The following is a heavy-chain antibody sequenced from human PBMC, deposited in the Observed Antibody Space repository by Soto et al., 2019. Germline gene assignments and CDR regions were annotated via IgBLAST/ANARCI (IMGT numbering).Heavy chain of an antibody. D-gene: IGHD6-19*01. V-gene: IGHV2-70*11. CDR3: ARITWGIAVAGTYGSFDY. CDR1: GFSLSTSGMC. J-gene: IGHJ4*02. CDR2: IDWDDDK. Sequence: ESGPTLVNPTQTLTLTCTFSGFSLSTSGMCVSWIRQPPGKALEWLARIDWDDDKYYSTSLKTRLTISKDTSKNQVVLTMTNMDPADTATYYCARITWGIAVAGTYGSFDYWGQGTLVTVSS.